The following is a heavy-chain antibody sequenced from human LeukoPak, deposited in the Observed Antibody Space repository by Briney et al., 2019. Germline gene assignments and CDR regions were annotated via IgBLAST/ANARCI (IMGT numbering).Heavy chain of an antibody. D-gene: IGHD3-16*01. V-gene: IGHV1-2*02. Sequence: ASVKVSCKASGYTFTGYYMHWVRQAPGQGLEWMGWINPNSGGTNYAQKFQGRVTMTRDTPISTAYMELSRLRSDDTAVYYCARPAAGGTPYNWFDPWGQGTLVTVSS. CDR2: INPNSGGT. CDR3: ARPAAGGTPYNWFDP. CDR1: GYTFTGYY. J-gene: IGHJ5*02.